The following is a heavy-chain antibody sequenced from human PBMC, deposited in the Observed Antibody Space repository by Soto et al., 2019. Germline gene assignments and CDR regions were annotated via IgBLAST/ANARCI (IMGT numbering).Heavy chain of an antibody. CDR1: GFTFSSYA. V-gene: IGHV3-30-3*01. J-gene: IGHJ4*02. Sequence: GGSLRLSCAASGFTFSSYAMHWVRQAPGKGLEWVAVISYEGSNKYYADSVKGRFNNSRDNSKNTLYLQMNSLRAEDTAVYYCARMWIQLWSLDYWGQGTLITVSS. CDR2: ISYEGSNK. CDR3: ARMWIQLWSLDY. D-gene: IGHD5-18*01.